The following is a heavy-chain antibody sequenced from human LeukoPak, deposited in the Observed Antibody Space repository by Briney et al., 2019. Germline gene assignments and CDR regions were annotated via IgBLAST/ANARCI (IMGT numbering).Heavy chain of an antibody. J-gene: IGHJ4*02. D-gene: IGHD5-18*01. CDR1: GYTFTGYY. V-gene: IGHV1-2*02. CDR3: AREGGSGYSYDLTD. CDR2: INPNSGGT. Sequence: ASVKVSCKASGYTFTGYYMHWVRQAPGQGLEWMGWINPNSGGTNYAQKFQGRVTMTRDTSISTAYMELSSLRSEDTAVYYCAREGGSGYSYDLTDWGQGTLVTVSS.